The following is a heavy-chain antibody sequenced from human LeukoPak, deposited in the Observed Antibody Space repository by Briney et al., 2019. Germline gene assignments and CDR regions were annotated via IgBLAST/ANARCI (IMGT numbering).Heavy chain of an antibody. CDR1: GYTFTSYG. J-gene: IGHJ5*02. D-gene: IGHD6-19*01. V-gene: IGHV1-18*01. CDR2: ISAYNGNT. Sequence: ASVKVSCKASGYTFTSYGISWVRQAPGQGLEWMGWISAYNGNTNYAQKLQGRVTMTRNTSISTAYMELSSLKSEDTAVYYCARCPIAVAGIRSQNWFDPWGQGTLVTVSS. CDR3: ARCPIAVAGIRSQNWFDP.